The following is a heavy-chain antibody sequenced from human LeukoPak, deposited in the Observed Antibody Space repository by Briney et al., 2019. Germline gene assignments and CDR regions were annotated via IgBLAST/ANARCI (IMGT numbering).Heavy chain of an antibody. CDR2: INAYNGNT. Sequence: ASVKVSCKASGYTFTSYGISWVRQAPGQELEWMGWINAYNGNTNYAQKLQGRVTMTTDTSTSTAYMELRSLRSDDTAVYYWARDAGRGTIFGVITGYWGQGTLVTVSS. CDR1: GYTFTSYG. V-gene: IGHV1-18*01. D-gene: IGHD3-3*01. J-gene: IGHJ4*02. CDR3: ARDAGRGTIFGVITGY.